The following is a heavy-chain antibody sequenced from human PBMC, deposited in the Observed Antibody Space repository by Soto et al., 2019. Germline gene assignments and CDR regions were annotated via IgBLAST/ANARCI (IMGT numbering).Heavy chain of an antibody. CDR2: INPSGGST. Sequence: VAPVKVSCKASGYTFTSYYMHWVRQAPGQGLEWMGIINPSGGSTSYAQKFQGRVTMTRDTSTSTVYMELSSLRSEDTAVYYCARALYDYVWGSYRIFDYWGQGTLVTVSS. V-gene: IGHV1-46*01. J-gene: IGHJ4*02. D-gene: IGHD3-16*02. CDR3: ARALYDYVWGSYRIFDY. CDR1: GYTFTSYY.